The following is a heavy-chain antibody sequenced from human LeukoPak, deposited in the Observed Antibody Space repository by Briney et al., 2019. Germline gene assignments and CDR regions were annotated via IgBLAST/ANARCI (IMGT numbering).Heavy chain of an antibody. CDR1: GYTFTGYY. CDR2: INTNSGDT. CDR3: ARAPPPVKTHITRELLY. J-gene: IGHJ4*02. V-gene: IGHV1-2*02. D-gene: IGHD1-26*01. Sequence: ASVKVSCKASGYTFTGYYMHWVRQAPGQGLVWMGWINTNSGDTNYAQKFQGRVTMTRDTSIRTAYMELTRLRSDDTAVYYCARAPPPVKTHITRELLYWGQGTLVTVSS.